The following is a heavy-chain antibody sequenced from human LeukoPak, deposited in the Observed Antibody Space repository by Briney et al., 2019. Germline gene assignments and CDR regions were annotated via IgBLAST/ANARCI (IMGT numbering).Heavy chain of an antibody. Sequence: GASVKVSCKTSGYTFSNYGISWVRQAPGQGLEWMGWISAYNGNTNYAQKLQGRVTMTTDTSTSTAYMELRSLRSDDTAVYYCARDGGLYCTNGVCYTDYWGQGTLVTVSS. V-gene: IGHV1-18*01. CDR2: ISAYNGNT. D-gene: IGHD2-8*01. CDR1: GYTFSNYG. CDR3: ARDGGLYCTNGVCYTDY. J-gene: IGHJ4*02.